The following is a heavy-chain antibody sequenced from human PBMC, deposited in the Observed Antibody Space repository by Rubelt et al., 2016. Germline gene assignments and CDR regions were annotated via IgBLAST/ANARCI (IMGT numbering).Heavy chain of an antibody. Sequence: QVQLQESGPGLVKPSETLSLTCTVSGYSISSGYYLGWIRQPPGQGLAWIVIIYHSGSTFYNPSLKCLVTISVARSRTQGSRKLGSVTVADTAGYYCARLNRGWWRRYIWFHPWGQGTLVTVSS. J-gene: IGHJ5*02. CDR2: IYHSGST. D-gene: IGHD5-12*01. V-gene: IGHV4-38-2*02. CDR3: ARLNRGWWRRYIWFHP. CDR1: GYSISSGYY.